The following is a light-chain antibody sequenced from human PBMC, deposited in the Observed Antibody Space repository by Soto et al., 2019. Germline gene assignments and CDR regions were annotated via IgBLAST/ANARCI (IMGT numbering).Light chain of an antibody. CDR1: QSVSSSY. V-gene: IGKV3-20*01. J-gene: IGKJ2*01. CDR3: QQYGSSGMYT. Sequence: EIVLTQSPGTLSLSPGERATLSCRASQSVSSSYLAWYQQYPGQAPRLLLYGASSRDTGIPDRFSGSGSGTDFTLTISRLEHEDCAVYYCQQYGSSGMYTFGQGTKLEIK. CDR2: GAS.